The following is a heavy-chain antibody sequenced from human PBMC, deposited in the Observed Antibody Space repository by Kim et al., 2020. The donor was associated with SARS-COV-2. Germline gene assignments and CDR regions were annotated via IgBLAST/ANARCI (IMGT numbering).Heavy chain of an antibody. Sequence: GGSLRLSCAASGFTFSSYAMSWVRQAPGKGLEWVSAISGSGGSTYYADSVKGRFTISRDNSKNTLYLQMNSLRAEDTAVYYCAKAYPMVRGVRWGGYFDYWGQGPLVTVSS. CDR1: GFTFSSYA. V-gene: IGHV3-23*01. CDR2: ISGSGGST. CDR3: AKAYPMVRGVRWGGYFDY. D-gene: IGHD3-10*01. J-gene: IGHJ4*02.